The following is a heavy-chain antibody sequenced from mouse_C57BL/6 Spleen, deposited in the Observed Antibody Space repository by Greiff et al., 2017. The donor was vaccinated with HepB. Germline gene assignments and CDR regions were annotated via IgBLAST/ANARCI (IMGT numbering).Heavy chain of an antibody. D-gene: IGHD1-1*01. Sequence: EVKLVESGGGLVQPGGSMKLSCVASGFTFSNYWMNWVRQSPEKGLEWVAQIRLKSDNYATHYAESVKGRFTISRDDSKSSVYLQMNNLRAEDTGIYYCTGYGSSWGYAMDYWGQGTSVTVSS. V-gene: IGHV6-3*01. CDR2: IRLKSDNYAT. CDR3: TGYGSSWGYAMDY. J-gene: IGHJ4*01. CDR1: GFTFSNYW.